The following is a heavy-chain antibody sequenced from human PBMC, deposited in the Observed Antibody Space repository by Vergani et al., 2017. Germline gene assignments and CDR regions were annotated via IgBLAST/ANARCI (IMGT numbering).Heavy chain of an antibody. CDR3: AKDSSSSGWYPGGWFDP. D-gene: IGHD6-19*01. J-gene: IGHJ5*02. Sequence: EVQLVESGGGVVRPGGSLRLSCAASGFTFDDYAMHWVRQAPGKGLEWVSGISWNSGSIGYADSVKGRFTISRDNAKNSLYLQMNSLRAEDTALYYCAKDSSSSGWYPGGWFDPWGQGTLVTVSS. V-gene: IGHV3-9*01. CDR2: ISWNSGSI. CDR1: GFTFDDYA.